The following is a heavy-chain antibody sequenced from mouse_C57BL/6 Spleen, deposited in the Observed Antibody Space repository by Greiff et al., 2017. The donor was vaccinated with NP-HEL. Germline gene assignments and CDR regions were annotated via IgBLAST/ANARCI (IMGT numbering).Heavy chain of an antibody. D-gene: IGHD6-1*01. CDR3: ARKPQDHNGWYVDV. J-gene: IGHJ1*03. V-gene: IGHV1-50*01. CDR1: GYTFTSYR. CDR2: IDPPDSYP. Sequence: QVQLQQPGAELVKPGASVKLFCKASGYTFTSYRMQWVKQRPGQGLERIGEIDPPDSYPNYNQKFKGKATLPVDPSPSTAYMQLTSLKSDNSAVYDSARKPQDHNGWYVDVWGTETTPTVTS.